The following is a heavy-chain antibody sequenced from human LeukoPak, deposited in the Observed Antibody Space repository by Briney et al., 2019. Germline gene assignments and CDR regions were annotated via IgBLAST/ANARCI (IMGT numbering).Heavy chain of an antibody. V-gene: IGHV3-21*01. CDR3: SRHRLGGLDL. CDR2: ISTMSNYI. J-gene: IGHJ5*02. CDR1: GFDFSTYA. Sequence: GGSLRLSCAASGFDFSTYAINWVRQAPGKGLEWVSSISTMSNYIFYGDSVKGRFTISRDNAKNSVYLQMNSLRPEDTAVYYCSRHRLGGLDLWGQGTLVTVSS. D-gene: IGHD5-12*01.